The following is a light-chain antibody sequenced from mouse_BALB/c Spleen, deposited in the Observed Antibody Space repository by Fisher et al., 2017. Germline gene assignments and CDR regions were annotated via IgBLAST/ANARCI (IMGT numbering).Light chain of an antibody. V-gene: IGKV4-57*01. CDR3: QQRSSYPLT. CDR1: SSVSY. J-gene: IGKJ5*01. Sequence: IVMTQTPAIMSASPGEKVTITCSASSSVSYMHWFQLKPGTSPKLWIYSTSNLASGVPARFSGSGSGTSYSLTISRMEAEDAATYYCQQRSSYPLTFGAGTKLELK. CDR2: STS.